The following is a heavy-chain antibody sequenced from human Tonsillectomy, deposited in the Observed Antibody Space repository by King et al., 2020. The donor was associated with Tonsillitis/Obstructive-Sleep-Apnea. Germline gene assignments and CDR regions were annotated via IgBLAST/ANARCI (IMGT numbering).Heavy chain of an antibody. D-gene: IGHD4-17*01. CDR2: IYYSGST. Sequence: PLQESGPGLVKPSETLSLTCTVSGGSISSYYWSWIRQPPGKGLEWIGYIYYSGSTNYNPSLKSRVTISVDTSKNQFSLKLSSVTAADTAVYYCARVDDYGDYVASNWFDPWGQGTLVTVSS. J-gene: IGHJ5*02. CDR1: GGSISSYY. V-gene: IGHV4-59*01. CDR3: ARVDDYGDYVASNWFDP.